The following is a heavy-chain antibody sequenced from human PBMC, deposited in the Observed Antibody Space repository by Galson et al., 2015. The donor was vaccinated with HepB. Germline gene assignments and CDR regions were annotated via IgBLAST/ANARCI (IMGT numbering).Heavy chain of an antibody. V-gene: IGHV1-8*01. D-gene: IGHD2-2*01. CDR2: MNPNSGNT. CDR3: ARGERYCSSTSCPSYYYYYGMDV. J-gene: IGHJ6*02. CDR1: GYTFTSYD. Sequence: SVKVSCKASGYTFTSYDINWVRQATGQGLEWMGWMNPNSGNTGYAQKFQGRVTMTRNTSISTAYMELSSLRSEDTAVYYCARGERYCSSTSCPSYYYYYGMDVWGQGTTVTVSS.